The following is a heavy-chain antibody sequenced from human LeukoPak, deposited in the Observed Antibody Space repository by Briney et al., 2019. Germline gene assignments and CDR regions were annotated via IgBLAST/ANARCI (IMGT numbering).Heavy chain of an antibody. CDR1: GFTFGSYA. J-gene: IGHJ4*02. CDR3: AKTTAGYSSGRYPGWAVDY. Sequence: GGSLRLSCAASGFTFGSYAIYWVRQAPGKGLEGVSGISGSGGSTFYADSVKGRFTISRDNSENTVYLQRNSLRADDTAVYYCAKTTAGYSSGRYPGWAVDYWGQGTLVTVSS. CDR2: ISGSGGST. D-gene: IGHD6-19*01. V-gene: IGHV3-23*01.